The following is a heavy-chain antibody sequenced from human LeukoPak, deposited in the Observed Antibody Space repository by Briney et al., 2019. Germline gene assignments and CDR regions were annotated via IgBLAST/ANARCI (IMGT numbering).Heavy chain of an antibody. CDR1: GFTFSSYG. CDR3: AKDYYDSSGYYNYGMDV. V-gene: IGHV3-30*18. J-gene: IGHJ6*02. CDR2: ISYDGSNK. Sequence: GRSLRLSCAASGFTFSSYGMHWVRQAPGKGLEGVAVISYDGSNKYYADSVNGRFTISRDNSKNTLYLQMNSLRAEDTAVYYCAKDYYDSSGYYNYGMDVWGQGTTVTVSS. D-gene: IGHD3-22*01.